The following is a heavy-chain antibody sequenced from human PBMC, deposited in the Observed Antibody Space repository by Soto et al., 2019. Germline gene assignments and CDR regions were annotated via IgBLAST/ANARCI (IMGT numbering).Heavy chain of an antibody. CDR2: IIPLFGTT. Sequence: QVQLVQSGAEVKKPGSSVKVSCKASGGTFSSTDIAWVRQAPGQGLEWMGGIIPLFGTTNYAQKFQGRVTITADKSTSTAYRELSSLRSEDTAVYYCARDLTTGFYGVDVWGQGTTVTVSS. D-gene: IGHD4-4*01. V-gene: IGHV1-69*06. CDR1: GGTFSSTD. J-gene: IGHJ6*02. CDR3: ARDLTTGFYGVDV.